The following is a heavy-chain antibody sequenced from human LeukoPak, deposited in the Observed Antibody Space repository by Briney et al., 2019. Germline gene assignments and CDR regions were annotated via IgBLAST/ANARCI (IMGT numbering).Heavy chain of an antibody. CDR3: ARGYQHADFDF. Sequence: GGSLRLSCAASGFTFSSYEMIWVRQPPGKWLEWVSYISSSGSPEFYADSVKGRFTISRDNAKNSLYLQMDGLRAEDTALYYCARGYQHADFDFWGQGALVTVSS. CDR1: GFTFSSYE. D-gene: IGHD2-2*01. CDR2: ISSSGSPE. V-gene: IGHV3-48*03. J-gene: IGHJ4*02.